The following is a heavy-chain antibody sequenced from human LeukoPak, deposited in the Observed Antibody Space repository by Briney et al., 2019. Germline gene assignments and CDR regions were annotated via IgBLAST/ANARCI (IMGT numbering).Heavy chain of an antibody. D-gene: IGHD1-26*01. CDR1: GFSFTRHG. Sequence: GGSLRLSCVASGFSFTRHGMHWVRQAPGKGLEWVANIRYDGTNANHADPVKGRFTISRDNSKNTLYLQMNSLRAEDMAVYYCAKSKWELVTGEAFDYWGQGTLVTVSS. V-gene: IGHV3-30*02. CDR3: AKSKWELVTGEAFDY. CDR2: IRYDGTNA. J-gene: IGHJ4*02.